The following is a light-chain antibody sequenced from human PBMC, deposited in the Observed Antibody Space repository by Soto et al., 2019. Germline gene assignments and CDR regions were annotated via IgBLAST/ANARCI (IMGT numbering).Light chain of an antibody. J-gene: IGKJ3*01. Sequence: EIVLTQSPATLSLSPGERATLSCRASQSVSTYLAWYQQRPGQPPRLLIYDASIRATGIPARFSGSGSGTDFTLTISSLETEDFAVYYCQQRSNWPLVTFGPGTRVDV. CDR1: QSVSTY. V-gene: IGKV3-11*01. CDR2: DAS. CDR3: QQRSNWPLVT.